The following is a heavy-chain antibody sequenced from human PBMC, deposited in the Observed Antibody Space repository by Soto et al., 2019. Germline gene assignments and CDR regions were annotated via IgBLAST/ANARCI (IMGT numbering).Heavy chain of an antibody. Sequence: GASVKVSWKASGYTFTSYGISWVRQAPGQGLEWMGWISAYNGNTNYAQKLQGRVTMTTDTSTSTAYMELRSLRSDDTAVYYCASNPIRSRLIAVAGTVYHSYGMDVWGQGTTVTVSS. V-gene: IGHV1-18*01. D-gene: IGHD6-19*01. CDR3: ASNPIRSRLIAVAGTVYHSYGMDV. J-gene: IGHJ6*02. CDR1: GYTFTSYG. CDR2: ISAYNGNT.